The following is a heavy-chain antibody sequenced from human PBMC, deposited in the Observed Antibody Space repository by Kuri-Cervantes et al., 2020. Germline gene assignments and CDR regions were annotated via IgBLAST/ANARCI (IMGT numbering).Heavy chain of an antibody. D-gene: IGHD1-26*01. Sequence: GESLKISCAASGFTFSSYAMHWVRQAPGKGLEWVAVMSYDGSNEYYADSVEGRFTISRDNSKNTLYLQMNSLRPEDTAVYYCARGGGGGSLGRVFDYWGQGTLVTVSS. CDR1: GFTFSSYA. CDR2: MSYDGSNE. CDR3: ARGGGGGSLGRVFDY. J-gene: IGHJ4*02. V-gene: IGHV3-30-3*01.